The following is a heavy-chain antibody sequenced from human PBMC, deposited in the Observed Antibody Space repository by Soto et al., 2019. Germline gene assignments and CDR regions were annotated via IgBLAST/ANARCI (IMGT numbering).Heavy chain of an antibody. Sequence: SQTLSVTRSVYVESFSNPYWSWSRQPPGKGLEWIGEISHPGGTNYTPSLKSRVTISVDTSKNQFSLTLTSVTAADTAVYYCARGFRGRSSSWLVPWGQGNPVTVSS. D-gene: IGHD6-13*01. CDR2: ISHPGGT. V-gene: IGHV4-34*01. J-gene: IGHJ5*02. CDR1: VESFSNPY. CDR3: ARGFRGRSSSWLVP.